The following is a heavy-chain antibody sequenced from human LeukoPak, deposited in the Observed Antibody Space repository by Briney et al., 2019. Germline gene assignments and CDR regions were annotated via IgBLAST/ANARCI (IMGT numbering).Heavy chain of an antibody. V-gene: IGHV1-8*01. CDR2: MNPNSGKT. D-gene: IGHD5-12*01. CDR1: GYTFTSYD. Sequence: ASVKVSCKASGYTFTSYDINWVRQATGQGLEWMGWMNPNSGKTGYAQKFQGRVTMTRSTSISTAYMEQSSLRSEDTAVYYCTRSVRRGSIDYWGPGTLVTVSS. CDR3: TRSVRRGSIDY. J-gene: IGHJ4*02.